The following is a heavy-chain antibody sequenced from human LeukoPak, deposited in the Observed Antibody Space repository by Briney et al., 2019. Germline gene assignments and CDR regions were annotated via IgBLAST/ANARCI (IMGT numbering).Heavy chain of an antibody. CDR3: ARAYCSGGRCYSPPDY. CDR2: INPNSGGT. CDR1: GYTFTGYY. V-gene: IGHV1-2*02. J-gene: IGHJ4*02. Sequence: ASVTVSCKASGYTFTGYYMHWVRQAPGQGLEWMGWINPNSGGTNYAQEFQGRVTMTRDTSIITAYLELSTLRSDDTAVYYCARAYCSGGRCYSPPDYWGQGTLVTVSS. D-gene: IGHD2-15*01.